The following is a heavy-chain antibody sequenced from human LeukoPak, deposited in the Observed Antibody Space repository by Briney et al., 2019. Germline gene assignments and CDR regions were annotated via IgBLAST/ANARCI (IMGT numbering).Heavy chain of an antibody. D-gene: IGHD5-24*01. CDR2: MNPNSGNT. CDR1: GYTFTSYD. V-gene: IGHV1-8*01. J-gene: IGHJ3*01. CDR3: AKEMATIRAFDF. Sequence: ASVKVSCKASGYTFTSYDINWVRQATGQGLEWMGWMNPNSGNTGYAQKFQGRVTMTRNTSISTAYMELSSLRSEDTAVYYCAKEMATIRAFDFWGQGTMVTVSS.